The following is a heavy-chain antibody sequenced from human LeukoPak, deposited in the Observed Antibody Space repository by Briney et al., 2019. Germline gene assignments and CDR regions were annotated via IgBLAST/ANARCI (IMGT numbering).Heavy chain of an antibody. V-gene: IGHV4-39*01. CDR2: IYYSGST. Sequence: SETLSLTCTVSGGSISSYYWGWIRQPPGKGLEWIGTIYYSGSTYYNPSLKSRVTISVDTSKNQFSLKLSSVTAADTAVYYCAGRFLEWLLDYWGQGTLVTVSS. J-gene: IGHJ4*02. CDR3: AGRFLEWLLDY. D-gene: IGHD3-3*01. CDR1: GGSISSYY.